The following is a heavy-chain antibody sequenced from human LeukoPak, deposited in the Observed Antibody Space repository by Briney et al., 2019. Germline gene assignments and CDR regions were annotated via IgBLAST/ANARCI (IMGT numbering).Heavy chain of an antibody. J-gene: IGHJ4*02. CDR3: AKAPVTTCSGAYCYPLDY. CDR2: VSGSGAHT. D-gene: IGHD2-15*01. CDR1: GFTFSSYA. Sequence: GGSLRLSCAASGFTFSSYAMTWVRQAPGKGLQWVSAVSGSGAHTYYADSVKGRFTISRDSSKNTLYLQMNSLRAEDAAVYYCAKAPVTTCSGAYCYPLDYWGQGTLVTVSS. V-gene: IGHV3-23*01.